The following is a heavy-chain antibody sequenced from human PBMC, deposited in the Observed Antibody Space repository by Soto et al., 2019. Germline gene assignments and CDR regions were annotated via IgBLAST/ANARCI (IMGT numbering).Heavy chain of an antibody. Sequence: ASVKVSCKASGYTFTSYGISWVRQAPGQGLEWMGWISAYNVNTNYAQKLQGRVTMTTDTSTSTAYMELRSLRSDDTAVYYCARDREIAAAVTVDYWGQGTLVTVSS. CDR1: GYTFTSYG. J-gene: IGHJ4*02. CDR2: ISAYNVNT. CDR3: ARDREIAAAVTVDY. D-gene: IGHD6-13*01. V-gene: IGHV1-18*01.